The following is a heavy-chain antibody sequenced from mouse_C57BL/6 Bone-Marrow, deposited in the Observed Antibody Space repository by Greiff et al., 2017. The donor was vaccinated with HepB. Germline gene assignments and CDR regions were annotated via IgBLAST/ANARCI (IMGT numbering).Heavy chain of an antibody. Sequence: QVHVKQSGAELVRPGASVKLSCKASGYTFTDYYINWVKQRPGQGLEWIARIYPGSGNTYYNEKFKGKATLTAEKSSSTAYMQLSSLTSEDSAVYFCARNDGYLYYAMDYWGQGTSVTVSS. CDR1: GYTFTDYY. J-gene: IGHJ4*01. D-gene: IGHD2-3*01. V-gene: IGHV1-76*01. CDR2: IYPGSGNT. CDR3: ARNDGYLYYAMDY.